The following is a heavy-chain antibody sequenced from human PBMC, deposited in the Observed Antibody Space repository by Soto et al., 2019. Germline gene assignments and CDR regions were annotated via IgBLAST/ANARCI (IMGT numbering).Heavy chain of an antibody. CDR1: GGSISSGDYY. J-gene: IGHJ4*02. CDR2: IYYSGST. CDR3: ARANLRGGGSSVDY. V-gene: IGHV4-30-4*01. Sequence: SETLSLTCTVSGGSISSGDYYWSWSRQPPGKGLEWIGYIYYSGSTYYNPSLKSRVTISVDTSKNQFSLKLSSVTAADTAVYYCARANLRGGGSSVDYWGQGTLVTVSS. D-gene: IGHD6-6*01.